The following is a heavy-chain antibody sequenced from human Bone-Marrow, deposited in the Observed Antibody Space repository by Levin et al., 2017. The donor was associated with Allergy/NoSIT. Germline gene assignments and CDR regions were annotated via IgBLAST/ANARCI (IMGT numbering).Heavy chain of an antibody. CDR3: ATAPRWDRTPADFDY. D-gene: IGHD1-26*01. CDR1: GFTFTNAW. J-gene: IGHJ4*02. Sequence: PGGSLRLSCAASGFTFTNAWMTWVRQAPGKGLEWVGRIKSKADGGTTDFAAPVKDRFTISRDDATNTVYLQMNSLRTEDTAMYYCATAPRWDRTPADFDYWGQGTLVTVSS. CDR2: IKSKADGGTT. V-gene: IGHV3-15*07.